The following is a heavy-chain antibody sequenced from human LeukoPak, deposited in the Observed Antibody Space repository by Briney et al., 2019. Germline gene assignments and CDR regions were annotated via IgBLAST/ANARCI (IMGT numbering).Heavy chain of an antibody. CDR1: GFTFSSYS. D-gene: IGHD5-12*01. CDR2: ISSSSSYI. J-gene: IGHJ4*02. Sequence: GGSLRLSCAASGFTFSSYSMNWVRQAPGKGLEWVSSISSSSSYIYYADSVKGRFTISRDNAKNTLYLQMDSLRVEDTAVYYCARGTSGYDPLGHWGQGTLVTVSS. CDR3: ARGTSGYDPLGH. V-gene: IGHV3-21*01.